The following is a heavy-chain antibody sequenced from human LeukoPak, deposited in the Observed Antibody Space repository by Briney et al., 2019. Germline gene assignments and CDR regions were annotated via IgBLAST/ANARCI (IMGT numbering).Heavy chain of an antibody. J-gene: IGHJ5*02. Sequence: PGGSLRLSCAASGFTFSSYWMHWVRQAPGKGLVWVSRINTDGSSTSYADSVKGRFTISRDNAKNSLYLQMNSLRAEDTAVYYCARDVGYRSWFDPWGQGTLVTVSS. CDR1: GFTFSSYW. CDR3: ARDVGYRSWFDP. CDR2: INTDGSST. D-gene: IGHD1-26*01. V-gene: IGHV3-74*01.